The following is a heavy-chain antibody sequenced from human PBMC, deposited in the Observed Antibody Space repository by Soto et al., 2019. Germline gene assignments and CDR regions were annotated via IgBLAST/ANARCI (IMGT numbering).Heavy chain of an antibody. CDR3: SKAYYYDSSGYYPFDY. D-gene: IGHD3-22*01. CDR2: MSGSGGST. CDR1: AFTFSSYA. J-gene: IGHJ4*02. V-gene: IGHV3-23*01. Sequence: GGSLRLSCAASAFTFSSYAMSWVRQAPRKGLAWASAMSGSGGSTYYADSVKGRFTRSRDNSKNTLYLPMISLRAEETAVYYCSKAYYYDSSGYYPFDYWGQGTLVTVSS.